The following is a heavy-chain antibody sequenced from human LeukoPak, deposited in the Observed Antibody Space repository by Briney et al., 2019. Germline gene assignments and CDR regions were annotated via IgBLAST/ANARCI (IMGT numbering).Heavy chain of an antibody. CDR3: ARQLERRGWFDP. V-gene: IGHV3-33*01. CDR1: GFTFSSYG. CDR2: IWYDGSNK. Sequence: GGSLRLSCAASGFTFSSYGMHWVRQAPGKGPEWVAVIWYDGSNKYYADSVKGRFTISRDNSKNTLYLQMNSLRAEDTAVYYCARQLERRGWFDPWGQGTLVTVSS. D-gene: IGHD1-1*01. J-gene: IGHJ5*02.